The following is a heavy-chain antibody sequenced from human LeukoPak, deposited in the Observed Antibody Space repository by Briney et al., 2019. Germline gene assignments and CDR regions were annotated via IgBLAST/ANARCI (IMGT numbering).Heavy chain of an antibody. J-gene: IGHJ2*01. D-gene: IGHD2-2*01. CDR3: ARGDCSSTSCYVWYFDL. CDR1: GGSVSSGSYY. Sequence: SETLSLTCTVSGGSVSSGSYYWSWIRQPPGKGLEWIGYIYYSGSTNYNPSLKSRVTISVDTSKNQFPLKLSSVTAADTAVYYCARGDCSSTSCYVWYFDLWGRGTLVTVSS. V-gene: IGHV4-61*01. CDR2: IYYSGST.